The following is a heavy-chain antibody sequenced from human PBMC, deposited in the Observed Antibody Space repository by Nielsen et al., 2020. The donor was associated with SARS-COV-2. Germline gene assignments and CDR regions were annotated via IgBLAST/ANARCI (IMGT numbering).Heavy chain of an antibody. CDR2: ISSSSSYI. V-gene: IGHV3-21*04. J-gene: IGHJ4*02. Sequence: GESLKISCAASGFTFSSYSMNWVRQAPGKGLEWVSSISSSSSYIYYADSVKGRFTISRDNSKNTLYLQMNSLRAEDTAVYYCVVSSRITMVRGVITPGYWGQGTLVTVSS. CDR1: GFTFSSYS. D-gene: IGHD3-10*01. CDR3: VVSSRITMVRGVITPGY.